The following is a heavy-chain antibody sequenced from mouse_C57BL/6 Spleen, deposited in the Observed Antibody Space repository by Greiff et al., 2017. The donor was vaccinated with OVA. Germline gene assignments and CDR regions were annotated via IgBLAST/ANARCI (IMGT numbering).Heavy chain of an antibody. CDR3: ARGYYGSSYANWYFDV. CDR2: IYPGSGNT. D-gene: IGHD1-1*01. Sequence: VQLQQSGAELVRPGASVKLSCKASGYTFTDYYINWVKQRPGQGLEWIARIYPGSGNTYYNEKFKGKATLTAEKSSSTAYMQLSSLTSEDSAVYFCARGYYGSSYANWYFDVWGTGTTVTVSS. J-gene: IGHJ1*03. CDR1: GYTFTDYY. V-gene: IGHV1-76*01.